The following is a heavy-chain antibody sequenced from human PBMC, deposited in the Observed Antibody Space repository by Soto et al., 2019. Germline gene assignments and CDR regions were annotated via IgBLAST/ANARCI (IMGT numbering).Heavy chain of an antibody. D-gene: IGHD3-10*01. J-gene: IGHJ4*02. CDR3: AQYRGVGAILGLPRGNPY. V-gene: IGHV3-30*18. CDR1: GFSFSEFA. CDR2: ISFDGSQK. Sequence: GGSLRLSCAACGFSFSEFAMHWVRQAPGKGVEWVAVISFDGSQKYYADSMKGRFTISRDNSKNMMFLQMNSLRTDDTALYYFAQYRGVGAILGLPRGNPYWGQGTLVPVSS.